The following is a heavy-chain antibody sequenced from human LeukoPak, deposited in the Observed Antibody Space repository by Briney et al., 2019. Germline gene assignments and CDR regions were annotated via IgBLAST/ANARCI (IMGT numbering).Heavy chain of an antibody. Sequence: SETLSLTCAVYGGSFSGYYWSWIRQPPGKGLEWIGEINHSGSTNYNPSLKSRVTISVDTSKNQFSLKLSSVTAADTAVYYCARGMYYDFWSGYYSSNWFDPWGQGTLVTVSS. D-gene: IGHD3-3*01. V-gene: IGHV4-34*09. CDR3: ARGMYYDFWSGYYSSNWFDP. CDR2: INHSGST. CDR1: GGSFSGYY. J-gene: IGHJ5*02.